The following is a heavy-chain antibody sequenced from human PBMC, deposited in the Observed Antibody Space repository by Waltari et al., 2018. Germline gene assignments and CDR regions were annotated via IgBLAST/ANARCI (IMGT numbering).Heavy chain of an antibody. J-gene: IGHJ3*02. CDR3: TRDPSSSSSRGDAFDI. CDR2: IRSKAYGGTT. Sequence: EVQLVESGGGLVQPGRSLRLSCTASGFTFGDYAMSWFRQAPGKGLEWVGFIRSKAYGGTTEYAASVKGRFTISRDDSKSIAYLQMNSLKTEDTAVYYCTRDPSSSSSRGDAFDIWGQGTMVTVSS. CDR1: GFTFGDYA. D-gene: IGHD6-6*01. V-gene: IGHV3-49*03.